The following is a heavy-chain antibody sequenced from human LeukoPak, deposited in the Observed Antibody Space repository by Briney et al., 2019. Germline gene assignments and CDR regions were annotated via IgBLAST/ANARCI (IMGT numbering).Heavy chain of an antibody. CDR3: ARGTRSEQWPTEFDP. CDR2: IYSGGST. J-gene: IGHJ5*02. D-gene: IGHD6-19*01. CDR1: GFTVSSNY. V-gene: IGHV3-66*01. Sequence: PGGSLRLSCAASGFTVSSNYMSWVRQAPGKGLEWVSVIYSGGSTYYADSVKGRFTISRDNSKNTLYLQMNSLRAEDTAVYYCARGTRSEQWPTEFDPWGQGTLVTVSS.